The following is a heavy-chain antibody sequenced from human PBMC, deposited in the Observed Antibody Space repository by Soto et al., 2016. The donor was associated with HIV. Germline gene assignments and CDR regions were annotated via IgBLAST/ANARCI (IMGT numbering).Heavy chain of an antibody. CDR3: VSYIWGESTRNGKDV. J-gene: IGHJ6*02. Sequence: QVQLQESGPGLVKPSETLSLTCGVSGYPIIGGNYWGWIRQPPGKGLEWIGSIYHNGITYDNPSLRSRVTLSVDTSKNQFSLKLTSVTAADTAMYYCVSYIWGESTRNGKDVVGPRDHGHRLL. CDR2: IYHNGIT. CDR1: GYPIIGGNY. D-gene: IGHD3-16*01. V-gene: IGHV4-38-2*01.